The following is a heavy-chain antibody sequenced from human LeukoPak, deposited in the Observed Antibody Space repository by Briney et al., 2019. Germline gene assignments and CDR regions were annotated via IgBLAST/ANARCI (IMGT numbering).Heavy chain of an antibody. CDR2: IYYSGST. D-gene: IGHD3-10*01. Sequence: SETLSLTCTVSGGSISSCYWSWIRQPPGKGLEWIGYIYYSGSTNYNPSLKSRVTISVDTSKNQFSLKLSSVTAADTAVYYCARATGTQNSMVRGVMIDYWGQGTLVTVSS. CDR1: GGSISSCY. J-gene: IGHJ4*02. CDR3: ARATGTQNSMVRGVMIDY. V-gene: IGHV4-59*01.